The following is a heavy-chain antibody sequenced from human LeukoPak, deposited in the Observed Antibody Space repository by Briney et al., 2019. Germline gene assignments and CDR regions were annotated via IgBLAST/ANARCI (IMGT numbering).Heavy chain of an antibody. J-gene: IGHJ6*03. D-gene: IGHD6-6*01. CDR2: INHSGST. CDR1: GGSFSGYY. Sequence: PSETLSLTCAVYGGSFSGYYWSWIRQPPGKGLEWIGEINHSGSTNYNPSLKSRVTISVDTSKNQFSLKLSSVTAADTAVYYCARVAARMVYYYYMDVWGKGTTVTISS. CDR3: ARVAARMVYYYYMDV. V-gene: IGHV4-34*09.